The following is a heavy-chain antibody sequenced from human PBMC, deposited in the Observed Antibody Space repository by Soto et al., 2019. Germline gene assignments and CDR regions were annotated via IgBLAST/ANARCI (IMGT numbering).Heavy chain of an antibody. D-gene: IGHD1-26*01. CDR3: AGGDRGACDL. CDR1: GFTFSYYW. Sequence: EVQLVESGGGLVRPGGSLRLSCAASGFTFSYYWMHWVRQAPGKGLVWVSRIHSDGSSTTYADFVKGRFIISRDNARNTVDLQMNSVRVEDTAVYYCAGGDRGACDLWGQGTVVTVSS. CDR2: IHSDGSST. V-gene: IGHV3-74*01. J-gene: IGHJ3*01.